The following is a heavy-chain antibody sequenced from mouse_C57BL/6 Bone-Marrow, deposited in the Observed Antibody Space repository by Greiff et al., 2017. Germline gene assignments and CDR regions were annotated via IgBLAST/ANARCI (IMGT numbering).Heavy chain of an antibody. Sequence: QVQLQQSGPGLVQPSQSLSITCTVSGFSLTSYGVHWVRQSPGQGLEWLGVIWRGGSTDYNAAFISRLSTSKDNSKSQVFFKMNRLQADDTAIYYGARRGLGRVWFAYWGQGTLVTVSA. CDR2: IWRGGST. J-gene: IGHJ3*01. CDR3: ARRGLGRVWFAY. CDR1: GFSLTSYG. D-gene: IGHD4-1*01. V-gene: IGHV2-2*01.